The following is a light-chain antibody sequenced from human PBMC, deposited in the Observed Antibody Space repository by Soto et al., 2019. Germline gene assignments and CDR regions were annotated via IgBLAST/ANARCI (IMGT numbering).Light chain of an antibody. CDR2: GAS. J-gene: IGKJ2*01. CDR1: QTIDNY. Sequence: DMQMTQSPSSLSASVGDRVTITCRPSQTIDNYLNWYQHKPGKAPKLLIYGASTLQSGVSSRFTGSASGTDFTLTIAHLQAEDFATDYYQQTYTIPFAFVEGTKLEI. CDR3: QQTYTIPFA. V-gene: IGKV1-39*01.